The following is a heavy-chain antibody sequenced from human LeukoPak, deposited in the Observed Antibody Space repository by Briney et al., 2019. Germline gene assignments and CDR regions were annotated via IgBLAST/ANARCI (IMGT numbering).Heavy chain of an antibody. V-gene: IGHV3-21*01. CDR2: ISSSSSYI. CDR1: GFTFSSYS. CDR3: ARDAAGDYYDSSVAFDI. Sequence: GGSLRLSCAASGFTFSSYSMNWVRQAPGKGLEWVSSISSSSSYIYYADSVKGRFTISRDNAKNSLYLQMNSLRAEDTAVYYCARDAAGDYYDSSVAFDIWGQGTMVTVSS. D-gene: IGHD3-22*01. J-gene: IGHJ3*02.